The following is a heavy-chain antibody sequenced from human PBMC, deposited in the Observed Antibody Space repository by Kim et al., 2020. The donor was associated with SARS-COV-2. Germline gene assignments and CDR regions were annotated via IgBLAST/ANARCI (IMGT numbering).Heavy chain of an antibody. Sequence: ASVKVSCKASGYTFTSYGISWVRQAPGQGLEWMGWISAYNGNTNYAQKLQGRVTMTTDTSTSTAYMELRSLRSDDTAVYYCARALDIVVVVAATSNWFDPWGQGTLVTVSS. V-gene: IGHV1-18*01. CDR2: ISAYNGNT. D-gene: IGHD2-15*01. CDR3: ARALDIVVVVAATSNWFDP. CDR1: GYTFTSYG. J-gene: IGHJ5*02.